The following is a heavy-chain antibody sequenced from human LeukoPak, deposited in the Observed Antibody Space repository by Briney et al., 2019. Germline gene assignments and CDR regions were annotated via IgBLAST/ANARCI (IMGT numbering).Heavy chain of an antibody. Sequence: GRSLRLSCAASGFTFSDYGMHWVRQAPGKGLEWVAVIWYDGSNIYYADSVKGRFTISRDNSNNTLSLQMNSLRAEDTAVYYCAKAKTPSCYAALDYWGQGTLVTVSS. D-gene: IGHD2-2*01. V-gene: IGHV3-33*06. CDR1: GFTFSDYG. J-gene: IGHJ4*02. CDR2: IWYDGSNI. CDR3: AKAKTPSCYAALDY.